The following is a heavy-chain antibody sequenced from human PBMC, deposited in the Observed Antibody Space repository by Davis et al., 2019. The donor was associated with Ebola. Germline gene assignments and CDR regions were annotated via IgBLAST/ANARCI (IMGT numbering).Heavy chain of an antibody. V-gene: IGHV3-11*06. D-gene: IGHD4-23*01. Sequence: GRFTISRDNAKNSLYLQMNSLRAEDTAMYYYARVRWTPNWFDHWGQGTLVTVSS. CDR3: ARVRWTPNWFDH. J-gene: IGHJ5*02.